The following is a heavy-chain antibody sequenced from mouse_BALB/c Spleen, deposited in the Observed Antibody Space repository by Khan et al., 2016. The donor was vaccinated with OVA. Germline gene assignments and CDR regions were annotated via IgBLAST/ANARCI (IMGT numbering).Heavy chain of an antibody. CDR1: GFTFSSFG. Sequence: EVQLVESGGGLVQPGGSRKLSCAASGFTFSSFGMHWVRQAPEKGLAWVAYISSGSSTIYYADTVKGRFTISRDNPKNTLFLQMTSLRSEDTAMYYCARSGGNHQCFDVWGAGTTVTVAS. J-gene: IGHJ1*01. V-gene: IGHV5-17*02. D-gene: IGHD3-1*01. CDR3: ARSGGNHQCFDV. CDR2: ISSGSSTI.